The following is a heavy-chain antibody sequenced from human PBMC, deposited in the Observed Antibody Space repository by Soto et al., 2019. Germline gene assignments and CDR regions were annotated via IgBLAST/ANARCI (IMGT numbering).Heavy chain of an antibody. D-gene: IGHD1-26*01. V-gene: IGHV6-1*01. CDR3: ASGWALRD. Sequence: PSQTLSLTCAISGDSVSSDSAAWNWFRQSPSRGLEWLGRTYYRSEWNNDYAVSVKGRITFIADTSRNQLSLQLNSVTPEDTAVYYCASGWALRDWGPGTLVTVSS. CDR1: GDSVSSDSAA. CDR2: TYYRSEWNN. J-gene: IGHJ4*02.